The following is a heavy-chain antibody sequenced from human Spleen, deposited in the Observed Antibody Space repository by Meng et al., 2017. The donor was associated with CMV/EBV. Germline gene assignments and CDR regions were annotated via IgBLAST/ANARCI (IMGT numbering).Heavy chain of an antibody. CDR3: ARDFDYGGNSGIDY. V-gene: IGHV3-13*01. Sequence: HWVRQATGKGLEWVSGIGTAGDTNYPGPVKGRFTISRENAKNSLYLQMNSLRAGDTAVYYCARDFDYGGNSGIDYWGQGTLVTVSS. D-gene: IGHD4-23*01. J-gene: IGHJ4*02. CDR2: IGTAGDT.